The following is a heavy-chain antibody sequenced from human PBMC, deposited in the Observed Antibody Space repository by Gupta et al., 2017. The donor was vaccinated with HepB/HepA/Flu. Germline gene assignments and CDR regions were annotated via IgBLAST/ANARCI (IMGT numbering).Heavy chain of an antibody. CDR2: INSDASNP. CDR3: VRDDLGGSWADLDY. Sequence: EVQLVESGGDLVQPGGSLRLSCAASGFPFSRYHMHWVRQAPGKGLEWVSRINSDASNPSYADSVKGRFTISRDNAKRTLYLQMNSLGAEDTAVYYCVRDDLGGSWADLDYWGQGTLVTVSS. J-gene: IGHJ4*02. V-gene: IGHV3-74*01. D-gene: IGHD3-3*01. CDR1: GFPFSRYH.